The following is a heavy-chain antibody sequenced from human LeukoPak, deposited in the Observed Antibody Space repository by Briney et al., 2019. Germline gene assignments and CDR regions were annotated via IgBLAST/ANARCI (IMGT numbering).Heavy chain of an antibody. J-gene: IGHJ6*04. CDR1: GFTFSSYA. CDR3: VKGYCSSTSCSYYYYYGMDV. Sequence: GGSLRLSCSASGFTFSSYAMHWVRQAPGKGLEYVSAISSNGGSTYYADSVKGRFTISRDNSKNTLYLQMSSLRAVDTAVYYCVKGYCSSTSCSYYYYYGMDVWGKGTTVTVSS. V-gene: IGHV3-64D*06. D-gene: IGHD2-2*01. CDR2: ISSNGGST.